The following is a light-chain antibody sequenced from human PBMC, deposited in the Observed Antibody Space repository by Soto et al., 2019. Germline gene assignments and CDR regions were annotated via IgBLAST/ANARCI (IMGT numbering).Light chain of an antibody. CDR1: QSVSSS. J-gene: IGKJ5*01. CDR2: GAS. V-gene: IGKV3-20*01. Sequence: TQSPSTLPASVGDRVTITCRASQSVSSSLAWYQQKPGQAPRLLISGASSRATGIPDRFSGSGSGTDFTLTISRLEPEDFALYYCQQYKSPITFGQGTRLEIK. CDR3: QQYKSPIT.